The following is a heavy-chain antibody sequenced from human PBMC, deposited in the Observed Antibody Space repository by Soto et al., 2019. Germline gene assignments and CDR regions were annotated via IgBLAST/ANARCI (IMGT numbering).Heavy chain of an antibody. V-gene: IGHV4-34*01. CDR3: ARGPGISGWFDP. CDR2: INHSGNT. CDR1: GGSFRGYY. J-gene: IGHJ5*02. Sequence: PSETLSLTCAVYGGSFRGYYWSWIRQAPGKGLGWIGEINHSGNTNYNPSLKRRVSISVDTFKNQFSLKLNSVTAADTAVYYCARGPGISGWFDPWGQGTLVTVSS. D-gene: IGHD3-10*01.